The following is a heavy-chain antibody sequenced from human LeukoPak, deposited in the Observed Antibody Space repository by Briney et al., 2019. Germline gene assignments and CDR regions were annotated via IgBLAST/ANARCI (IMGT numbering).Heavy chain of an antibody. CDR3: ARIRGSADYDAFDI. J-gene: IGHJ3*02. V-gene: IGHV3-21*01. CDR2: ITVGAEDT. CDR1: GFNFRKYG. D-gene: IGHD6-25*01. Sequence: PGGSLRLSCDASGFNFRKYGMTWVRQAPGKGLEWVSTITVGAEDTFYADSVKGRFTISRDDAKNSLYLQMNSLRAEDTAVYYCARIRGSADYDAFDIWGQGTMVTVSS.